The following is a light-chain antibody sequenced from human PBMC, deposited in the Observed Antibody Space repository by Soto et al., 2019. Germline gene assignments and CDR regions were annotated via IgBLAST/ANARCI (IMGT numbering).Light chain of an antibody. CDR1: QSISSY. CDR3: QQYGSSPQRT. J-gene: IGKJ1*01. Sequence: DIQVTQSLASLVSVIFDVVPITCRESQSISSYLNWYQQKPGKAPKLLIYKASSLESGVPSRFSGSGSGTDFTLTISRLEPEDFAVYYCQQYGSSPQRTFGQGTKVDIK. CDR2: KAS. V-gene: IGKV1-39*01.